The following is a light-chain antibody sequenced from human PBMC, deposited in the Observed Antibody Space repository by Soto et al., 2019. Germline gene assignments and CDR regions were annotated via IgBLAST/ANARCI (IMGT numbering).Light chain of an antibody. CDR3: LRALQTPIT. J-gene: IGKJ5*01. V-gene: IGKV2-28*01. CDR2: LGF. CDR1: QSLLHINGYNY. Sequence: DIVMTQSPLSLPVTPGEPASISCRSSQSLLHINGYNYLDWYLQKPGQSPKLLINLGFNRAYGVPDRFSGGGSGEDFTVKISRVEGEDVGVYYCLRALQTPITFGEGTRLEIK.